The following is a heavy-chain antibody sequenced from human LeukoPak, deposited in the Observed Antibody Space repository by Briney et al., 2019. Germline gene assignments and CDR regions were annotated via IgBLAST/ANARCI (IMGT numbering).Heavy chain of an antibody. CDR3: ASGTAAAGRNYYFDY. J-gene: IGHJ4*02. CDR1: GGPFSSYA. D-gene: IGHD6-13*01. V-gene: IGHV1-69*05. Sequence: GASVKDSCKPSGGPFSSYAISWVRQAPGQGLESMGGIIPTFGTANYAKKFQGRVKITTEESTSTAYKELSSLRSEDTAVYYCASGTAAAGRNYYFDYWGQGTLVTVSS. CDR2: IIPTFGTA.